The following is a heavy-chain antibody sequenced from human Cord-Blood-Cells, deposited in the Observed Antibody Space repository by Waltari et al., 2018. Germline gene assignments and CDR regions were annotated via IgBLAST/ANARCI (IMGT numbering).Heavy chain of an antibody. V-gene: IGHV4-34*01. J-gene: IGHJ3*02. Sequence: QVQLQQWGAGLLKPSETLSLTCAAYGGSFGGSYWSWIRQPPGKGLEWIGEINHRGSTNYNPSLKSRVTISVDTSKNQFSLKLSSVTAADTAVYYCARKLHAFDIWGQGTMVTVSS. CDR2: INHRGST. D-gene: IGHD1-1*01. CDR1: GGSFGGSY. CDR3: ARKLHAFDI.